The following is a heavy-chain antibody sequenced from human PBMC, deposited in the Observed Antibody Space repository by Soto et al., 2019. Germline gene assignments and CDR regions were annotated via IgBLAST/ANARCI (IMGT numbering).Heavy chain of an antibody. V-gene: IGHV3-23*01. CDR1: GFTFSNYA. D-gene: IGHD1-26*01. CDR2: ISAGGSSA. J-gene: IGHJ3*02. CDR3: AKVYYSGTFPGAFDI. Sequence: GGSLRLSCAVCGFTFSNYAINWVRQAPGKGLEWVSGISAGGSSAFYADSVKGRFTISRDNAMNTLYLHMNSLRAEDTAVYYCAKVYYSGTFPGAFDIWGQGTMVTVSS.